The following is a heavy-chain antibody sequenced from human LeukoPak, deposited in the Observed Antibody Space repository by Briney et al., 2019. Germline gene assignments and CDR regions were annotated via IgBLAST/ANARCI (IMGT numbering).Heavy chain of an antibody. CDR3: ARAEMATTRGRIDY. CDR1: GYTFTGYY. Sequence: ASVKVSCKASGYTFTGYYMHWVRQAPGQGLEWMGWINPNSGGTNYAQKFQGRVTMTRDTSTSTVYMELSSLRSEDTAVYYCARAEMATTRGRIDYWGQGTLVTVSS. CDR2: INPNSGGT. J-gene: IGHJ4*02. D-gene: IGHD5-24*01. V-gene: IGHV1-2*02.